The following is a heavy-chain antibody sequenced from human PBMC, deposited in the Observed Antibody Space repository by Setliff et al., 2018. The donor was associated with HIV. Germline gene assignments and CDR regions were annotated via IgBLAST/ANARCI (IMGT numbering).Heavy chain of an antibody. CDR1: GYSISSGYY. CDR2: IYHSGST. J-gene: IGHJ4*02. D-gene: IGHD5-12*01. Sequence: SETLSLTCAVSGYSISSGYYWGWIRQPPGKGLEWIGSIYHSGSTYYNPSLKSRVTISVDTPKNQFSLKLSSVTAADTALYYCARMYSGYDWSPAGARTRYFDYWGQGTLVTVSS. V-gene: IGHV4-38-2*01. CDR3: ARMYSGYDWSPAGARTRYFDY.